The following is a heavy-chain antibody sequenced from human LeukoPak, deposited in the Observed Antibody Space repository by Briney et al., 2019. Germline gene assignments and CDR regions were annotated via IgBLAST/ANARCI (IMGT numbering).Heavy chain of an antibody. Sequence: ASVKVSCKASGYTFTSYDINWVRQATGQGLEWMGWMNPNSGNTGYAQKFQGRVTITRNTSISTAYMELSSLRAEDTAVYYCARAAYYYASGESQGPYHYYMDVWGKGTTVTISS. V-gene: IGHV1-8*03. D-gene: IGHD3-10*01. CDR2: MNPNSGNT. CDR3: ARAAYYYASGESQGPYHYYMDV. CDR1: GYTFTSYD. J-gene: IGHJ6*03.